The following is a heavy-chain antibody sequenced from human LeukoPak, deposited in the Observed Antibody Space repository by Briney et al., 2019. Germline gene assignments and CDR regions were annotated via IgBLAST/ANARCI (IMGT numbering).Heavy chain of an antibody. CDR1: GFTFSSYS. Sequence: PGGSLRLSCAASGFTFSSYSMNWVRQAPGKGLEWVSSISSSSSYIYYADSVKGRFTISRDNAKNSLYLQMNSLRAEDTAVYYCARSFGSQQLENHYYYYGMDVWGQGTTVTVSS. D-gene: IGHD6-13*01. CDR2: ISSSSSYI. CDR3: ARSFGSQQLENHYYYYGMDV. J-gene: IGHJ6*02. V-gene: IGHV3-21*01.